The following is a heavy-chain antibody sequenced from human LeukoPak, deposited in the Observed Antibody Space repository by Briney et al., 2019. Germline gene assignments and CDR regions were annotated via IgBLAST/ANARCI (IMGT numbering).Heavy chain of an antibody. CDR3: AKDRGNYYDSSGYDY. J-gene: IGHJ4*02. V-gene: IGHV3-30*02. CDR1: GFTFSSYG. Sequence: GGSLRLSCAASGFTFSSYGMHWVRQAPGKGLEWVAFIRYDGSNKYYADSVKGRFTISRDNSKDTLYLQMNSLRAEDTAVYYCAKDRGNYYDSSGYDYWGQGTLVTVSS. CDR2: IRYDGSNK. D-gene: IGHD3-22*01.